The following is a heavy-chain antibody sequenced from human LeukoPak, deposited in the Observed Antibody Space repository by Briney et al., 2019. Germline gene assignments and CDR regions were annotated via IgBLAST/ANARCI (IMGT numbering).Heavy chain of an antibody. Sequence: PGGSLRLSCAASGFTFRSYGMHWVRQAPGKGLEYVSAISSNGGRTYYANFVKGRFTISRDNSRNTLYLQMGSLRAEDMAVYYCATYYYDSGGFHFHHWGQGTLVTVSS. J-gene: IGHJ1*01. V-gene: IGHV3-64*01. CDR3: ATYYYDSGGFHFHH. CDR2: ISSNGGRT. D-gene: IGHD3-22*01. CDR1: GFTFRSYG.